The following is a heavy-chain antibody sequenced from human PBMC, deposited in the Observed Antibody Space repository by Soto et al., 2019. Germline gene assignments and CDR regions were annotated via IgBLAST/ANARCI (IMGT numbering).Heavy chain of an antibody. D-gene: IGHD3-3*01. V-gene: IGHV3-13*01. J-gene: IGHJ6*03. CDR2: IGTAGDT. CDR1: GFTFSSYD. Sequence: GGSLRLSCAASGFTFSSYDMHWVRQATGKGLEWVSAIGTAGDTYYPGSVKGRFTISRENAKNCLYLQMNSLRAGDTAVYYCARVAYYDFWSGKNSYYYMDVWGTGTTVTGSS. CDR3: ARVAYYDFWSGKNSYYYMDV.